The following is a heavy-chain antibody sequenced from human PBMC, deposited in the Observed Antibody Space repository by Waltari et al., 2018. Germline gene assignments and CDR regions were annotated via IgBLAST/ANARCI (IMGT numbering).Heavy chain of an antibody. V-gene: IGHV4-4*02. D-gene: IGHD3-3*01. CDR2: IYHSGST. J-gene: IGHJ4*02. CDR3: ASSYYDFWSGYSSFDY. Sequence: QVQLQESGPGLVKPSGTLSLTCAVSGGSISSSNWWSWVRQPPGKGLEWMGEIYHSGSTNYNPSLKSRVTISVDKSKNQFSLKLSSVTAADTAVYYCASSYYDFWSGYSSFDYWGQGTLVTVSS. CDR1: GGSISSSNW.